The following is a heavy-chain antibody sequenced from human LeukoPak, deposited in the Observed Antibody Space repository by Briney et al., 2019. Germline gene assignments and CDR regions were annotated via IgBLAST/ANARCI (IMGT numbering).Heavy chain of an antibody. Sequence: PPQTLSLTCTVSGGSISSGGYYWSWIRQHPGKGLEWIGYIYYSGSTYYNPSLKSRVTISVDTSKNQFSLKLSSVTAADTAVYYCARSETTVTKPHGWYFDLWGRGTLVTVSS. CDR3: ARSETTVTKPHGWYFDL. V-gene: IGHV4-31*03. CDR1: GGSISSGGYY. D-gene: IGHD4-17*01. CDR2: IYYSGST. J-gene: IGHJ2*01.